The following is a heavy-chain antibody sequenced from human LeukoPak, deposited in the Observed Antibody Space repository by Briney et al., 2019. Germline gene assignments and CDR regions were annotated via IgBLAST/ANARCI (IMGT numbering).Heavy chain of an antibody. D-gene: IGHD2-15*01. V-gene: IGHV3-43*02. CDR1: GFTFYNYA. CDR3: AKDVSGGSCFDY. CDR2: INGDGSSS. J-gene: IGHJ4*02. Sequence: GGSLRLSCAASGFTFYNYAMFWVRQAPGKGLEWVSLINGDGSSSDYADSVKGRFTISRDNSKNSLYLQMNSLRIEDTALYYCAKDVSGGSCFDYWGQGTPVTVSS.